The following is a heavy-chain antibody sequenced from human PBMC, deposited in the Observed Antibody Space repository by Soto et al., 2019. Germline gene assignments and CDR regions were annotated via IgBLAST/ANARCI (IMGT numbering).Heavy chain of an antibody. CDR2: FYHSGST. CDR1: SGSISSSNW. D-gene: IGHD2-15*01. CDR3: ARAGCSGGTCYFDY. J-gene: IGHJ4*02. Sequence: QVQLQESGPGLVKPSGTLSLTCAVSSGSISSSNWWSWVRQPPGKGLEWIGEFYHSGSTNYNQSLKSRVTISVDKSKNQFSLKLSSVTAADTAVYYCARAGCSGGTCYFDYWGQGTLVTVSS. V-gene: IGHV4-4*02.